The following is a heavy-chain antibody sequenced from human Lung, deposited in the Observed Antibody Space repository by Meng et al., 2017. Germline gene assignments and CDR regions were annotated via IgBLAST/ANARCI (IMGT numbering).Heavy chain of an antibody. CDR2: IDPKSGDT. V-gene: IGHV1-2*06. CDR3: ARDEDISAAGKLFGDY. D-gene: IGHD6-13*01. J-gene: IGHJ4*02. Sequence: ASVKVSCKPSGYNFPDYWLHWVRRAPGQGLEWMGRIDPKSGDTHYAQRFQGRVTMTGDTSISTAYMELSELRSDDTAMYYCARDEDISAAGKLFGDYWGQGTLVTVSS. CDR1: GYNFPDYW.